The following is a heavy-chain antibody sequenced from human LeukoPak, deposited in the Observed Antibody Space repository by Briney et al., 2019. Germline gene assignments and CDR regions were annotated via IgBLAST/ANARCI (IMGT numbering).Heavy chain of an antibody. CDR3: ARDLGYSGYDFGRPFGYYYYMDV. Sequence: ASVKVSCKASGYTFTGYYMHWVRQAPGQGLEWMGWINPNSGGTNYAQKFQGRVTMTRDTSISTAYMELSRLRSDDTAVYYCARDLGYSGYDFGRPFGYYYYMDVWGKGTTVTISS. V-gene: IGHV1-2*02. CDR2: INPNSGGT. CDR1: GYTFTGYY. D-gene: IGHD5-12*01. J-gene: IGHJ6*03.